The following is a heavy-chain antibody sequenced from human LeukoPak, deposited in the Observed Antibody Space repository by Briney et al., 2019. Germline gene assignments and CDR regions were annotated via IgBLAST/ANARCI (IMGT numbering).Heavy chain of an antibody. J-gene: IGHJ6*02. CDR1: GFTFSSYS. Sequence: GGSLRLSSAASGFTFSSYSMNWVRQAPGKGLEWVSSISSSSSYIYYADSVKGRFTISRDNAKNSLYLQMNSLRAEDTAVYYCARISLAFDYGMDVWGQGTTVTVSS. CDR2: ISSSSSYI. CDR3: ARISLAFDYGMDV. V-gene: IGHV3-21*01. D-gene: IGHD2/OR15-2a*01.